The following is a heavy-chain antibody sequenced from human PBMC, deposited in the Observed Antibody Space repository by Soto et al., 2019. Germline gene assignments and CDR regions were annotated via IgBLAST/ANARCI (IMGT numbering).Heavy chain of an antibody. V-gene: IGHV1-8*01. Sequence: QVQLVQSGAEVKKPGASVKVSCKDSGYTFASYDIDWVRQAPGQGLEWMGWMNPNSGNTGDAQKFQGRVTMSRNTSISTAYMELSSLRSDDTAVYYCAREGKGLSPDYWGQGTLVTVSS. CDR2: MNPNSGNT. J-gene: IGHJ4*02. CDR3: AREGKGLSPDY. D-gene: IGHD3-16*02. CDR1: GYTFASYD.